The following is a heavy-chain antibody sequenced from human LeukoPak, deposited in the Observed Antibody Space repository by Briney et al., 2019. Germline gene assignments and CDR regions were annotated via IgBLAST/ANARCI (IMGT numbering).Heavy chain of an antibody. CDR2: INHSGST. J-gene: IGHJ6*03. CDR3: ARGRVLYPKQLVGWRYYYYMDV. Sequence: PSETLSLTCAVYGGSFSGYYWSWIRQPPGKGLEWIGEINHSGSTNYNPSLKSRVTISVDTSKNQFSLKLSSVTAADTAVYYCARGRVLYPKQLVGWRYYYYMDVWGKGTTVTVSS. D-gene: IGHD6-6*01. V-gene: IGHV4-34*01. CDR1: GGSFSGYY.